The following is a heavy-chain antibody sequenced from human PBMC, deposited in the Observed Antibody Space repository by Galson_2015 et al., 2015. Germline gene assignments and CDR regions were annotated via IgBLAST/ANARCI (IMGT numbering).Heavy chain of an antibody. CDR2: INSDGSST. J-gene: IGHJ4*02. CDR1: GFTFSSYW. V-gene: IGHV3-74*01. Sequence: SLRLSCAASGFTFSSYWMHWARHAPGKGLVWVSRINSDGSSTSCADSVKGRFTISRDNAKNTLYLQMNSLRAEDTAVYYCARASRYCSGGSCYLHFDYWGQGTLVTVSS. CDR3: ARASRYCSGGSCYLHFDY. D-gene: IGHD2-15*01.